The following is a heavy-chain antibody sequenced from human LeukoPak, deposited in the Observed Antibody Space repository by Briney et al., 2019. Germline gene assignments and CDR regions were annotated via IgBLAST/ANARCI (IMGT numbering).Heavy chain of an antibody. CDR1: GLTFSSYS. D-gene: IGHD4-17*01. CDR3: ARDNPLTTVDC. Sequence: GGSLRLSCAASGLTFSSYSMNWVRQAPGKGVEWVSSISSSSSYIYYADSVKGRFTISRDNAKNSLYLQMNSLRAEETAVYYCARDNPLTTVDCWGQGTLVTVSS. CDR2: ISSSSSYI. V-gene: IGHV3-21*01. J-gene: IGHJ4*02.